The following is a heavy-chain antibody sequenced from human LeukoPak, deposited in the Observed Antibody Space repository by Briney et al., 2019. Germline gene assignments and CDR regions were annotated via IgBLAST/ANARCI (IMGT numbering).Heavy chain of an antibody. CDR3: TTAYDYADRNCYPFDP. D-gene: IGHD3-16*01. CDR1: LYAVTDLA. J-gene: IGHJ5*02. Sequence: GASVKVSCKVPLYAVTDLAVHWVRQSPGQGLQWMGGYDPEDEEVVYAQTFQGRLTMTEHTSTDTDYMELHRLTSEDTAISYCTTAYDYADRNCYPFDPWGQGTLVTVSS. CDR2: YDPEDEEV. V-gene: IGHV1-24*01.